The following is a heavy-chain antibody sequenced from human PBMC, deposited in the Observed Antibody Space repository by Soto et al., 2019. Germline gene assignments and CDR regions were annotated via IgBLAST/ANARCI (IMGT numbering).Heavy chain of an antibody. CDR3: ARGITMKLAVQGDAPDNYYFDS. CDR2: INHSGRT. CDR1: GGSFSCYY. V-gene: IGHV4-34*01. Sequence: SETLSLTCAVYGGSFSCYYWSWIRQPPGKGLEWIGEINHSGRTNENPSLKSRVTISVDTSKNQFSLKLRSVTAADTAVYYCARGITMKLAVQGDAPDNYYFDSWGQGSLVTVSS. D-gene: IGHD3-22*01. J-gene: IGHJ4*02.